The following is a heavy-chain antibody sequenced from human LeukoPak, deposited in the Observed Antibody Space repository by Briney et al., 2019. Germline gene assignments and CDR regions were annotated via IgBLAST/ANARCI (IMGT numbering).Heavy chain of an antibody. CDR3: ARDLFPRVGATFDY. Sequence: ASVKVSCKVFGYTFTTYYVHWVRQAPGQGLEWMGTINPSGGSPSQAQKFQGRVTLTRDTSTSTVYMQLNSLRSEDTAVYYCARDLFPRVGATFDYWGQGPLVTVSS. CDR2: INPSGGSP. D-gene: IGHD1-26*01. V-gene: IGHV1-46*03. CDR1: GYTFTTYY. J-gene: IGHJ4*02.